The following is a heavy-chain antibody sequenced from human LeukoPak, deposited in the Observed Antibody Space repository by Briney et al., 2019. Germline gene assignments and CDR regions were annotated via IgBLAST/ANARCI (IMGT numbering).Heavy chain of an antibody. J-gene: IGHJ4*02. CDR1: GFTFDDYA. CDR2: ISWNSGSI. CDR3: AKGDFDY. Sequence: GGSLRLSCAASGFTFDDYAMHWVRQAPGKGLEWVSGISWNSGSIGYAGSVKGRFTITRDNAKNSLYLQMNSLRAEDTALYYCAKGDFDYWGQGTLVTVSS. V-gene: IGHV3-9*01.